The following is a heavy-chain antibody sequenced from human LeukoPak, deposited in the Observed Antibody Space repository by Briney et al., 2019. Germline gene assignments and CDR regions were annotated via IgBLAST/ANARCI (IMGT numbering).Heavy chain of an antibody. J-gene: IGHJ3*02. CDR3: AKESGDHFEAFDI. CDR2: IRYDGTNK. Sequence: GGSLRLSCAASGFTFSTYGMHWVRQAPGKGLEWVAFIRYDGTNKNYVDSVKGRFTISRDNSKNTLYLQMNSLGAEDTAVCYCAKESGDHFEAFDIWGQGTMVTVSS. V-gene: IGHV3-30*02. CDR1: GFTFSTYG. D-gene: IGHD1-26*01.